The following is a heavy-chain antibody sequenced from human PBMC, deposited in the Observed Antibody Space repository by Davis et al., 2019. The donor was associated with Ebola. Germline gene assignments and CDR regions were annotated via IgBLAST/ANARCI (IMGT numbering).Heavy chain of an antibody. Sequence: GESLKISCKASGYSFTNYWTGWVRQIPGKGLEWMGIIYAGDSDTRYSPSFQGQVTIAADKSINTAYPQWSSLKASDTAVYYCARCRSLGSYYYMDVWGNGTSVTVSS. V-gene: IGHV5-51*06. CDR1: GYSFTNYW. J-gene: IGHJ6*03. CDR2: IYAGDSDT. D-gene: IGHD3-10*01. CDR3: ARCRSLGSYYYMDV.